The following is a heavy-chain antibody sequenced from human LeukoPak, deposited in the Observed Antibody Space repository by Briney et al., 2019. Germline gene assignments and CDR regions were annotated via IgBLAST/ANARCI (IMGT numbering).Heavy chain of an antibody. Sequence: ASVKVSCKVSGYTLTELSMHWVRRAPGKGLEWMGGFDPEDGETIYAQKFQGRVTMTEDTSTDTAYMELSSLRSEDTAVYYCATLSGDRVGATPGDYWGQGTLVTVSS. V-gene: IGHV1-24*01. J-gene: IGHJ4*02. CDR1: GYTLTELS. CDR2: FDPEDGET. D-gene: IGHD1-26*01. CDR3: ATLSGDRVGATPGDY.